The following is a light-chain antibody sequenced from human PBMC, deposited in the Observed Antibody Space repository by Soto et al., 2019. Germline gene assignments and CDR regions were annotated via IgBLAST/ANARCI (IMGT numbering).Light chain of an antibody. CDR1: QSVTTY. J-gene: IGKJ4*01. V-gene: IGKV3-11*01. CDR3: LQRSNWPPLLS. Sequence: EIVLTQSPATLSLSPGERATLSCRASQSVTTYLAWYQQKPGQAPRLLIYDASSRATGIPARFSGSGSGTGFTLTISSLEPEDFAFYYCLQRSNWPPLLSFGGGTKVEIK. CDR2: DAS.